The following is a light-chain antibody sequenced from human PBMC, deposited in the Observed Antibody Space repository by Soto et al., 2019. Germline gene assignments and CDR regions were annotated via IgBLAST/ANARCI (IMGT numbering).Light chain of an antibody. V-gene: IGKV3-15*01. CDR1: QSINSE. J-gene: IGKJ4*01. Sequence: EIVMTQSPATLSLSPGERAALSCRASQSINSELAWYQQKPGQPSRLLIYGASTRATGVPARFTGSESGSEFTLTISGLQSEDFAVYYCMQGLTTPLTFGGGTKVEIK. CDR3: MQGLTTPLT. CDR2: GAS.